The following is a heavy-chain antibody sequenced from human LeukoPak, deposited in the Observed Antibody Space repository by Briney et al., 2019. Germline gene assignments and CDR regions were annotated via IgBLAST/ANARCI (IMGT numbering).Heavy chain of an antibody. CDR2: ISSSSSYI. V-gene: IGHV3-21*01. CDR3: AREPAGYNFDY. CDR1: GFTFSSYS. Sequence: GGSLRLSCAASGFTFSSYSMNWVRQAPGKGLEWVSSISSSSSYIYYADSVKGRFTTSRDNAKNSLYLQMNSLRAEDTAVYYCAREPAGYNFDYWGQGTLVTVSS. J-gene: IGHJ4*02. D-gene: IGHD5-24*01.